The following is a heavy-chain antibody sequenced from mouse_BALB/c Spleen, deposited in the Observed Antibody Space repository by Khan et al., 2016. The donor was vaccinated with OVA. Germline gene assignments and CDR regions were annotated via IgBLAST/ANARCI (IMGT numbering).Heavy chain of an antibody. CDR2: INTYSGEA. V-gene: IGHV9-1*02. Sequence: QIQLVQSGPELKKPGETVKISCKASGYTFKNYGMNWVKQAPGKGLKWMGWINTYSGEATYADDFKGRFAFSLETSASTAYLQINNLKNEDMATYFCARRDYYGGSYYVLDYWVQGTSVTVSS. D-gene: IGHD1-1*01. CDR1: GYTFKNYG. J-gene: IGHJ4*01. CDR3: ARRDYYGGSYYVLDY.